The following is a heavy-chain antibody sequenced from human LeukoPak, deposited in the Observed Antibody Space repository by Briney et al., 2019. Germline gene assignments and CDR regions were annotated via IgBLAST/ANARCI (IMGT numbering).Heavy chain of an antibody. D-gene: IGHD3-10*01. CDR2: IYTSGST. CDR3: ARDLYGSVNRVGNWFDP. Sequence: KPSETLSLTCTVSGGSISSYYWSWIRQPAGKGLEWIGRIYTSGSTNYNPSLKSRVTISVDKSKNQFSLKLSSVTAADTAVYYCARDLYGSVNRVGNWFDPWGQGTLVTVSS. J-gene: IGHJ5*02. CDR1: GGSISSYY. V-gene: IGHV4-4*07.